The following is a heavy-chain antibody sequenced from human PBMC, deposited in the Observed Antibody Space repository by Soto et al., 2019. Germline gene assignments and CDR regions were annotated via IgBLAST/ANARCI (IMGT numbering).Heavy chain of an antibody. CDR1: GFAFTTYA. V-gene: IGHV3-23*01. J-gene: IGHJ4*02. Sequence: EVQLLESGGDLVQPGGSLRLSCAASGFAFTTYAMTWVRQSPGKGLEWVSCITNSGGSTYFADSVKGRFTISRDNSKSTLYLQMSSLSAEDTAVYYGARGGPGDGYSDLDYWGPGTQVTVS. CDR3: ARGGPGDGYSDLDY. D-gene: IGHD5-18*01. CDR2: ITNSGGST.